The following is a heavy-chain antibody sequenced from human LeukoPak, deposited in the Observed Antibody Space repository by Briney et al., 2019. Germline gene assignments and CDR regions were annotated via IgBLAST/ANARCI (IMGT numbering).Heavy chain of an antibody. CDR3: ARNSGYNFYFDY. Sequence: PGGSLRLSCAASGFTFSSYSMNWVRQAPGKGLEWVSSISSSSSYIYYADSVKGRFTISRDNAKNSLYLQMNSLRAEDTAVYYCARNSGYNFYFDYWGQGTLVTVSS. D-gene: IGHD5-12*01. CDR1: GFTFSSYS. J-gene: IGHJ4*02. V-gene: IGHV3-21*01. CDR2: ISSSSSYI.